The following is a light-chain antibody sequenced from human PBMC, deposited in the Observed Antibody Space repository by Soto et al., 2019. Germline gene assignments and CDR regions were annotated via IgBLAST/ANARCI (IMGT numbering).Light chain of an antibody. CDR3: SSLATTSTRGD. J-gene: IGLJ1*01. Sequence: QSALTQPASVSGSPGQSITISCTGSSSDVGGYNYVSWYQHHPGKAPKLIIFEVTNRPSGVSNRFSGSKSGNTASLTISGLQAEDEADYYCSSLATTSTRGDVGTGTKVTVL. V-gene: IGLV2-14*01. CDR1: SSDVGGYNY. CDR2: EVT.